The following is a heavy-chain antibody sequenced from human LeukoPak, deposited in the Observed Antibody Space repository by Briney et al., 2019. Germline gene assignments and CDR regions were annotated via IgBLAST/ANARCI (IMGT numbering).Heavy chain of an antibody. D-gene: IGHD3-22*01. V-gene: IGHV4-34*01. CDR2: INHSGST. CDR3: ARASYYYDSSGYYHDGYFDY. J-gene: IGHJ4*02. CDR1: GGSFSGYY. Sequence: SETLSLTCAVYGGSFSGYYWSCIRQPPGKGLEWIGEINHSGSTNYNPSLKSRVTISVDTSKNQFSLKLSSVTAADTAVYYCARASYYYDSSGYYHDGYFDYWGQGTLVTVSS.